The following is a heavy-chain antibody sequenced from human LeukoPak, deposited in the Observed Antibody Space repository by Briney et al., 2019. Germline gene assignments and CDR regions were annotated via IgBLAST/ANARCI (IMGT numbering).Heavy chain of an antibody. Sequence: GGSLRVSCAASGFTFTGYSMTWVRQAPGKGLEWVSSISSIPSYIYYADSVKGRFTISRDNAKNSLYLQINSLRAEDTAVYYCARNRLGDPSMVANDYWGQGTLVTVSS. D-gene: IGHD5-12*01. CDR3: ARNRLGDPSMVANDY. CDR1: GFTFTGYS. CDR2: ISSIPSYI. V-gene: IGHV3-21*01. J-gene: IGHJ4*02.